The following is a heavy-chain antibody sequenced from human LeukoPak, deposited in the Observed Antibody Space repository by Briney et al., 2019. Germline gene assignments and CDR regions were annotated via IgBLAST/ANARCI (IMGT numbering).Heavy chain of an antibody. V-gene: IGHV3-23*01. J-gene: IGHJ4*02. Sequence: PGGSLRISCTASGVTASGVTFSSYAMSWVRQAPGKGLERVSTITASGDNTYYPDSVKGRFTISRDNSKNTLYLQMNSLRAEDTAVYYCAKRGYGSGNYYIDCWGQGTLVTVSS. CDR3: AKRGYGSGNYYIDC. D-gene: IGHD3-10*01. CDR1: GVTFSSYA. CDR2: ITASGDNT.